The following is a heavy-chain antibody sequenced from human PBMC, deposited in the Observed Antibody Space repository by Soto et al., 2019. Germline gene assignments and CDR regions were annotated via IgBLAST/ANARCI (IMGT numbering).Heavy chain of an antibody. D-gene: IGHD1-26*01. CDR2: INYSGIT. V-gene: IGHV4-31*03. Sequence: QVQLQESGPGLVKPSQTLSLTCTVSGGAIRSVGYYWSWLRPHPGKGLEWLGYINYSGITYYNPSLKNRLSISVDPSKHHFDLKLNSMTAAETAVYYCARVGDELFFDYWGQGTLVTVSS. J-gene: IGHJ4*02. CDR1: GGAIRSVGYY. CDR3: ARVGDELFFDY.